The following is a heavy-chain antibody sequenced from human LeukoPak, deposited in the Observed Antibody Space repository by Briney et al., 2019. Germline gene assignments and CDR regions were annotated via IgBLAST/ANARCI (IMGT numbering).Heavy chain of an antibody. CDR1: GASFNSDDQY. Sequence: PSQALSLTCTVSGASFNSDDQYWNWIRQSPGKGLQWIGSIHPSGMLYNNPSLESRVTMSRDTSKNQFSLNLNSVTDADTAVYFCSRGLDSRKLGYWGQGILVTVSS. D-gene: IGHD3-22*01. CDR3: SRGLDSRKLGY. V-gene: IGHV4-31*03. CDR2: IHPSGML. J-gene: IGHJ4*02.